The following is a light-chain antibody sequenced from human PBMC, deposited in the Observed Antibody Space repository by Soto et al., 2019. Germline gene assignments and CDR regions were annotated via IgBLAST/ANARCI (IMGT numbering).Light chain of an antibody. CDR3: CSYARSSTLYV. V-gene: IGLV2-23*02. CDR1: SSDVGSYNL. Sequence: QSALTQPASVSGSPGQSITISCTGTSSDVGSYNLVSWYQQHPGKAPKLIIFXVNKRPSGVSNRFSGSKSGNTASLTISGLLAEDEADYYCCSYARSSTLYVFGTGTKLTVL. J-gene: IGLJ1*01. CDR2: XVN.